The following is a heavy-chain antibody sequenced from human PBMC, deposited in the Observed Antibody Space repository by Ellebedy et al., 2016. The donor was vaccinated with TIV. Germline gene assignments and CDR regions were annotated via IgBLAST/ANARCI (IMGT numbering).Heavy chain of an antibody. J-gene: IGHJ5*02. V-gene: IGHV3-23*01. D-gene: IGHD3-22*01. CDR1: GFTFGSYA. CDR2: ITGGGETV. Sequence: GGSLRLSCAASGFTFGSYAMTWVRQAPGRGLEYVSCITGGGETVYYADPVKGRFTISRDNSKNTLFLQMDSLRVEDTAVYYCARDPGGGGNYGDNWFDPWGQGTLVTVSS. CDR3: ARDPGGGGNYGDNWFDP.